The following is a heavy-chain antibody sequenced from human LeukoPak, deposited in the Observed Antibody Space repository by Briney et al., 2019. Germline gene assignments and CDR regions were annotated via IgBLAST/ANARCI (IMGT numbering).Heavy chain of an antibody. CDR1: GGSFSGYY. Sequence: LSPTCAVYGGSFSGYYWSWIRQAPGKGLEWVSYISSSGSTIYYADSVKGRFTISRDNAKNSLYLQMNSLRAEDAAVYYCARVPRPWGQGTLVTVSS. CDR2: ISSSGSTI. J-gene: IGHJ5*02. CDR3: ARVPRP. V-gene: IGHV3-11*01.